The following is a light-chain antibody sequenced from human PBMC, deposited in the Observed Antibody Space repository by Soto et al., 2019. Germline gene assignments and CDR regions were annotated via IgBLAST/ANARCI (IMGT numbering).Light chain of an antibody. CDR3: QQFNSYLWT. Sequence: DIQLTQSPSLLSASVGDRITITCRASPAIANYFAWYQQKPGEAPKLLIYGASTLQGGVPSRFSGSADGAEFTLTISNLQTEDIATYYCQQFNSYLWTFGQGTKVEIK. CDR2: GAS. V-gene: IGKV1-9*01. CDR1: PAIANY. J-gene: IGKJ1*01.